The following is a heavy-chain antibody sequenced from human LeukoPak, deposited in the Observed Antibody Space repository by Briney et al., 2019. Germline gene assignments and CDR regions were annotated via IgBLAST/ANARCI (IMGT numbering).Heavy chain of an antibody. CDR3: AVEYCSSTSCDDY. Sequence: PSETLSLTCTVSGGSISSSSCYWGWIRQPPGKGLEWIGSIYYSGSTYYNPSLKSRVTISVDTSKNQFSLKLSSVTAADTAVYYCAVEYCSSTSCDDYWGRGTLVTVSS. CDR2: IYYSGST. CDR1: GGSISSSSCY. D-gene: IGHD2-2*01. V-gene: IGHV4-39*01. J-gene: IGHJ4*02.